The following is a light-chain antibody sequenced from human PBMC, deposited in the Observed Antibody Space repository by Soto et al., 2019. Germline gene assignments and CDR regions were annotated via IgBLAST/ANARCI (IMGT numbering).Light chain of an antibody. CDR2: EDT. Sequence: QPVLTQPASVSGSPGQSITISCTGTSSDVGNYNLVSWYQQHPGKAPKLIIYEDTKRPSGVSNRFSGSKSGNTASLTISGLQAEDEADYYCCSYADSSTYVFGTGTKVTVL. V-gene: IGLV2-23*01. CDR3: CSYADSSTYV. CDR1: SSDVGNYNL. J-gene: IGLJ1*01.